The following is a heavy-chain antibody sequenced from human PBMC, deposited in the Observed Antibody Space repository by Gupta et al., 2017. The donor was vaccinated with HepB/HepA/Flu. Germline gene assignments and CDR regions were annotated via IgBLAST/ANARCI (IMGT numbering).Heavy chain of an antibody. J-gene: IGHJ4*02. CDR1: GVNFITNG. Sequence: QVQRVESGGGVVQPGRPLRLSCAACGVNFITNGMHWVRQAPGKGLEWVALISYDGSNKYFADSVKGRFTISRDNSKDTLYLQMNSLRPEDTAVYYCARDHCTTTSCSHYYFDFWGQGTLVTVSS. V-gene: IGHV3-30*03. D-gene: IGHD2-2*01. CDR3: ARDHCTTTSCSHYYFDF. CDR2: ISYDGSNK.